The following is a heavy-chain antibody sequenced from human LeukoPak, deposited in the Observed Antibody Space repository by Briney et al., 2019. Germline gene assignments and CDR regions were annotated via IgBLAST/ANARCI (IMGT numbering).Heavy chain of an antibody. CDR3: ARGYYDFWSGLSGIWFDP. CDR1: GGSFSGYY. J-gene: IGHJ5*02. CDR2: INHSGST. Sequence: SETLSLTCAVYGGSFSGYYWRWVRQPPGKGVEWIGEINHSGSTNYNPSLKSRVTISVDTSKNQFSLKLSSVTAADTAVYYCARGYYDFWSGLSGIWFDPWGQGTLVTVSS. V-gene: IGHV4-34*01. D-gene: IGHD3-3*01.